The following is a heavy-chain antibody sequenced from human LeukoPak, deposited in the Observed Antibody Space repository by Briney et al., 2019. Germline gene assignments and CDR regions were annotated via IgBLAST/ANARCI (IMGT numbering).Heavy chain of an antibody. D-gene: IGHD3-10*01. Sequence: SGPTLVNPTQTLTLACTFSGFSLSTSGVGVGWIRQPPGKALEWLALIYWDDDKRYSPSLKSRLTITKDTSKNQVVLTMTNMDPVDTATYYCVHSYYYASGTYYFDYWGQGTLVTVSS. CDR1: GFSLSTSGVG. CDR2: IYWDDDK. V-gene: IGHV2-5*02. CDR3: VHSYYYASGTYYFDY. J-gene: IGHJ4*02.